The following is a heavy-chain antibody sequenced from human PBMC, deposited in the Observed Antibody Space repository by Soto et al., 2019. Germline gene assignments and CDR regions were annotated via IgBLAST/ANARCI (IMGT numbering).Heavy chain of an antibody. V-gene: IGHV3-30*03. CDR2: TSYDGTNK. J-gene: IGHJ4*02. D-gene: IGHD2-2*01. Sequence: GGSLRLSCAASGFTFSSYGMHWVRQAPGKGLEWVAVTSYDGTNKYYTDSVKGRFTIPRDNSKSTLYLQMNSLRTEDTALYYCARDSRKEFTSSWLDYWGQGTLVTVSS. CDR3: ARDSRKEFTSSWLDY. CDR1: GFTFSSYG.